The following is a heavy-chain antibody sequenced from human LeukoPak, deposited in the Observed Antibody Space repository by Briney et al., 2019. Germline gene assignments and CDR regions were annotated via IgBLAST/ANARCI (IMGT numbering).Heavy chain of an antibody. CDR3: ARRLVGATHYFDY. CDR1: GYSISSGYY. CDR2: IYHSGST. Sequence: PSETLSLTCAVSGYSISSGYYWGWIRQPPGKGLEWIGSIYHSGSTYYNPSLKSRVTISVDTSKNQFSLKLSSVTAADTAVYYCARRLVGATHYFDYWGQGTLVTVPS. D-gene: IGHD1-26*01. J-gene: IGHJ4*02. V-gene: IGHV4-38-2*01.